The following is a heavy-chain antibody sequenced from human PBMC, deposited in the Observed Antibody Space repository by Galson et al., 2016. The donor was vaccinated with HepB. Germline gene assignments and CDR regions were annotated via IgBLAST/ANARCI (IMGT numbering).Heavy chain of an antibody. Sequence: SVKVSCKASGYTFSDYYIHWVRQAPGHGLEWMGWINPNSGGTVSAQQFQGRVTMPRDTSISTAYMALFRLRSDDTAVDCCARVRPRAAAWTAFDPWGQGTLVTVSS. D-gene: IGHD6-13*01. V-gene: IGHV1-2*02. CDR1: GYTFSDYY. CDR2: INPNSGGT. J-gene: IGHJ5*02. CDR3: ARVRPRAAAWTAFDP.